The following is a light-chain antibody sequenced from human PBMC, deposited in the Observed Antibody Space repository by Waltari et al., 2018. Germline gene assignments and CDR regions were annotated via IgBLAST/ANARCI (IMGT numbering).Light chain of an antibody. CDR2: DAS. J-gene: IGKJ1*01. V-gene: IGKV3-20*01. CDR3: QKYGTLPAT. Sequence: EIVLTQSPGTLSLSPGARATLFCRASQSVTRTLAWYQQKPRQAPRLLIYDASSRATGIPARFSGSGDGTDFSLTISRLEPEDFAVYYCQKYGTLPATFGQGTKVEIK. CDR1: QSVTRT.